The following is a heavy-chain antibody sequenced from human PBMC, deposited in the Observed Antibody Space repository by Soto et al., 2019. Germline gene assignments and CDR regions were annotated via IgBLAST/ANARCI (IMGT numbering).Heavy chain of an antibody. J-gene: IGHJ4*02. CDR2: ISYDGSNK. CDR3: ARATPLDF. V-gene: IGHV3-30-3*01. D-gene: IGHD4-4*01. CDR1: GFTFSGYT. Sequence: QVQLVESGGGVVQPGRSLRISCAASGFTFSGYTMHWVRQTPGKGLEWVAVISYDGSNKYYADSVRGRFTISRDNSKNALYLQMNSLRAEDTAVYYCARATPLDFWGQGTLVTVSS.